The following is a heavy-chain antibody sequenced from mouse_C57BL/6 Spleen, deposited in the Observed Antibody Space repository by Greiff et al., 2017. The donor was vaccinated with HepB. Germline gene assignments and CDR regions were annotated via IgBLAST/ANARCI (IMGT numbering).Heavy chain of an antibody. D-gene: IGHD1-2*01. J-gene: IGHJ1*03. CDR3: TRWVRPKYFDV. CDR2: IDPETGGT. Sequence: VQLQQSGAELVRPGASVTLSCKASGYTFTDYEMHWVKQTPVHGLEWIGAIDPETGGTAYNQKFKGKAILAADKSSSTACMELRSLTSEDSAVYYGTRWVRPKYFDVWGTGTTVTVSS. V-gene: IGHV1-15*01. CDR1: GYTFTDYE.